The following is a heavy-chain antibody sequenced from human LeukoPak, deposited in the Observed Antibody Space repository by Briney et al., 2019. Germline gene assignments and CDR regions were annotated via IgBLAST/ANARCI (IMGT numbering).Heavy chain of an antibody. J-gene: IGHJ5*02. CDR1: GGSISSGGYY. D-gene: IGHD6-13*01. CDR3: ASGSSWYDGSSWFDP. CDR2: IYHSGST. V-gene: IGHV4-61*08. Sequence: SETLSLTCTVSGGSISSGGYYWSWIRQPPGKGLEWIGYIYHSGSTNYNPSLKSRVTISVDTSKNRFSLKLSSVTAADTAVYYCASGSSWYDGSSWFDPWGQGTLVTVSS.